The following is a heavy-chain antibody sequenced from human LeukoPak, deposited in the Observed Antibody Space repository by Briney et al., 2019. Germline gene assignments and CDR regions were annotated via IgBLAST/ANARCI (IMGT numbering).Heavy chain of an antibody. CDR1: GYTFTCYY. CDR2: INPNSGGT. CDR3: ARRQWLAQGYYYYYMDV. D-gene: IGHD6-19*01. Sequence: GASVKVSCKASGYTFTCYYMHWVRQAPGQGLEWMGWINPNSGGTNYAQKFQGRVTMTRDTSISTAYMELSRLRSDDTAVYYCARRQWLAQGYYYYYMDVWGKGTTVTISS. J-gene: IGHJ6*03. V-gene: IGHV1-2*02.